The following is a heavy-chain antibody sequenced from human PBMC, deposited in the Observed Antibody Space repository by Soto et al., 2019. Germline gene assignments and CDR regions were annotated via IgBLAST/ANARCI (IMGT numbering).Heavy chain of an antibody. CDR2: ISGSGGST. D-gene: IGHD3-3*01. Sequence: GGSLRLSCAASGFTFSSYAMSWVRQAPGKGLEWVSSISGSGGSTYYADSVKGRFTISRDNYKNTLYLQMNSLRAEDTAVYYCAKDRKSYYDFWSGYFANNWFDPWGQGTLITVSS. J-gene: IGHJ5*02. V-gene: IGHV3-23*01. CDR1: GFTFSSYA. CDR3: AKDRKSYYDFWSGYFANNWFDP.